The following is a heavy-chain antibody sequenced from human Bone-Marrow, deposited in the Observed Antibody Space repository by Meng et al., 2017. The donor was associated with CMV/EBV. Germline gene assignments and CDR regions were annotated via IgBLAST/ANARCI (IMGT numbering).Heavy chain of an antibody. CDR1: GGSMSNDKW. J-gene: IGHJ4*02. Sequence: GTLCSTCDVSGGSMSNDKWLKWVRQPPGKGREWVGVISPSGSTDYNPSLKSRVTISVDKSRKQFSLKLNSVTAADTAVYYCMTGDLWGQGTLVTVSS. CDR3: MTGDL. V-gene: IGHV4-4*02. D-gene: IGHD7-27*01. CDR2: ISPSGST.